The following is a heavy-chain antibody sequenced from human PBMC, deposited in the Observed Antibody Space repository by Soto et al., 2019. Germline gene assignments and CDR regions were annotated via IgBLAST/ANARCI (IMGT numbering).Heavy chain of an antibody. J-gene: IGHJ5*02. CDR3: ASLRIVGATGWFEP. CDR2: IYYSGST. Sequence: SEKLSLSCTGSGGSTSRSSYYRGWILQPPGKGLEWIGSIYYSGSTYYNPSLKSRVTISVDTSKNQFSLKMSSVIAADTAVYYCASLRIVGATGWFEPWGQGTLVTVS. V-gene: IGHV4-39*01. D-gene: IGHD1-26*01. CDR1: GGSTSRSSYY.